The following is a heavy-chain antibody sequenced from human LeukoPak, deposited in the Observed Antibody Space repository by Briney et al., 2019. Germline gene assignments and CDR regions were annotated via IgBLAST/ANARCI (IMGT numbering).Heavy chain of an antibody. Sequence: GASVKVSCKASGYTFTSYYMHWVRQAPGQGLEWMGIINPSGGSTSYAQKFQGRVTMTRDTSTSTVYMELSSLRSEDTAVYYCALADYYYYGMDVWGQGTTVTASS. CDR2: INPSGGST. CDR1: GYTFTSYY. J-gene: IGHJ6*02. CDR3: ALADYYYYGMDV. V-gene: IGHV1-46*01. D-gene: IGHD2-15*01.